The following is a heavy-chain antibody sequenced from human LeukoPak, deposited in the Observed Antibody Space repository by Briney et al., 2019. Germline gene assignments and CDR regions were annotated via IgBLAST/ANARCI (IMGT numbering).Heavy chain of an antibody. V-gene: IGHV4-4*02. CDR3: ARLGGFGELPRDY. D-gene: IGHD3-10*01. CDR2: IYHSGST. CDR1: GGSISSSNW. J-gene: IGHJ4*02. Sequence: PSETLSLTCAVSGGSISSSNWWSWVRQPPGKGLEWIGEIYHSGSTNYNPSLKSRVTISVDKSISTAYLQWSSLKASDTAMYYCARLGGFGELPRDYWGQGTLVTVSS.